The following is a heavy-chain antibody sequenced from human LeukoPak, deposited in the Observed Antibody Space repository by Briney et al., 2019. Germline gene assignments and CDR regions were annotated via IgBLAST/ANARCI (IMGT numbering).Heavy chain of an antibody. Sequence: GASVKVSCKASGYTFTSYYMHWVRQAPGQGLEWMGLINPSGGSTSYAQKFQGRVTMTRDTSTSTVYMELSSLRSEDTAVYYCARDGSGSYVTHYYYYMDVWGKGTTVTTSS. CDR2: INPSGGST. J-gene: IGHJ6*03. V-gene: IGHV1-46*01. CDR1: GYTFTSYY. D-gene: IGHD1-26*01. CDR3: ARDGSGSYVTHYYYYMDV.